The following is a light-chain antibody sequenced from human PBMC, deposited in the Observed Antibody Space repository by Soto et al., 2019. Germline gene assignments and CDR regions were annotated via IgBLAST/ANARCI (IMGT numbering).Light chain of an antibody. CDR2: EGT. J-gene: IGLJ1*01. Sequence: QSALTQPASVSGSPGQSITISCTGTSSDVGSHKFVSWYQQHPGRAPKLMVYEGTKRPSGVSDRFSGSKSGDTASLTISGLQAEDEADYYCCSNAGSRAVFGTGTKVTVL. CDR1: SSDVGSHKF. V-gene: IGLV2-23*01. CDR3: CSNAGSRAV.